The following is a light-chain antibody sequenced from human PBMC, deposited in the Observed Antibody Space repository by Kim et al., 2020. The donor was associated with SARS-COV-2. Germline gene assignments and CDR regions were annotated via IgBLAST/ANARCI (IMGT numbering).Light chain of an antibody. CDR2: RNN. V-gene: IGLV1-44*01. Sequence: QSVLTQPPSASETPGQRVTISCSGRSSNIGTNTVNWYQQLPGTAPKLLISRNNQRPSGVPDRFSGSKSGTSASLAISGLQSEDEADYYCATWDDSVNGYVFGAGTKVTVL. J-gene: IGLJ1*01. CDR1: SSNIGTNT. CDR3: ATWDDSVNGYV.